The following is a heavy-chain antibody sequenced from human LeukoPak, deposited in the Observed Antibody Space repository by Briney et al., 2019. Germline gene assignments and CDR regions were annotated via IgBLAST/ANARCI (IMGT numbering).Heavy chain of an antibody. D-gene: IGHD3-10*01. CDR2: IDANGVAT. CDR3: AKDQSYYNWFDP. Sequence: PGGSLRLSCAASGLTFSSYAMTWVRQAPGKGLEWVSSIDANGVATFYAESVKGRFSISRDNAKNTVGLQMHSLTAEDTAVYYCAKDQSYYNWFDPWGQGTLVTVSS. V-gene: IGHV3-23*01. CDR1: GLTFSSYA. J-gene: IGHJ5*02.